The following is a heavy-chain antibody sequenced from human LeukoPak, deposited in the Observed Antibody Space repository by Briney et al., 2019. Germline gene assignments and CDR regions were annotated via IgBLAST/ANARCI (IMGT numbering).Heavy chain of an antibody. J-gene: IGHJ4*02. CDR1: GFTLSSYA. CDR2: ISGSGGST. CDR3: AKGGYSYGYGFDY. D-gene: IGHD5-18*01. Sequence: GGSLRLSCAASGFTLSSYAMSWVRQAPGKGLEWVSAISGSGGSTYYADSVKGRFTISRDNSKNTLYLQMNSLRAEDTAVYYCAKGGYSYGYGFDYWGQGTLVTVSS. V-gene: IGHV3-23*01.